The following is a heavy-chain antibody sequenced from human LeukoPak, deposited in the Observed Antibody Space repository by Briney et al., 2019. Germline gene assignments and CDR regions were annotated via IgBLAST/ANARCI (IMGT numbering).Heavy chain of an antibody. Sequence: GGSLRLSCTASGFMFSRLGMQWVRQAPGEGLEWVAMIWHDGSVEEYADSVKGRFTISRDNSQNTLYLQMNSLRDDDTAVYYCAKEGDQFRGYLDAWGKGTTVAVSS. CDR3: AKEGDQFRGYLDA. CDR1: GFMFSRLG. V-gene: IGHV3-33*06. CDR2: IWHDGSVE. D-gene: IGHD3-16*01. J-gene: IGHJ6*03.